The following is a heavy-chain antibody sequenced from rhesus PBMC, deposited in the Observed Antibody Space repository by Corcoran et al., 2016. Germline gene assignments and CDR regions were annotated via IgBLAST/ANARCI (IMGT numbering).Heavy chain of an antibody. CDR3: SRDIGQWVPYYFDY. D-gene: IGHD5-24*01. CDR2: IGGTIGST. Sequence: QVPLQESGPGLATPSETLSLTCAVSCSYISSDHGWSWIGPPPVKGLEWIGYIGGTIGSTQHNPSLKSLVTISQDTSKNQFSLKLSSVSAADTAVYYCSRDIGQWVPYYFDYWGQGVLVTVSS. J-gene: IGHJ4*01. V-gene: IGHV4-127*01. CDR1: CSYISSDHG.